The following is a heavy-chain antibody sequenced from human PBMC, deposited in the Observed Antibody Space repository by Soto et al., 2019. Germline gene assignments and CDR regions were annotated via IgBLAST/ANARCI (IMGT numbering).Heavy chain of an antibody. CDR3: ARDSEVAPAAGD. D-gene: IGHD2-2*01. CDR2: INPSGGST. Sequence: QVQLVQSGAEVKKPGASVKVSCKASGYTFTSYYMHWVRQAPGQGLEWMGIINPSGGSTSYAQKFQGRVDMRRDTSTRTVYMDLSSLRSEDTAVYYWARDSEVAPAAGDWGQGPLVTVSS. J-gene: IGHJ4*02. V-gene: IGHV1-46*03. CDR1: GYTFTSYY.